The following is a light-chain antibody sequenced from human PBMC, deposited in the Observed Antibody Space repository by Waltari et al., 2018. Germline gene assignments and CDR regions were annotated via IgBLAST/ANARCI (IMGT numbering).Light chain of an antibody. CDR3: QQCYTYPYT. J-gene: IGKJ2*01. CDR1: QSVLSSSKNKNY. Sequence: DIVMTQSPDSLAVSLGERATINCKSSQSVLSSSKNKNYLGWYKQKPGQPPKLLISWASTRESGVPDRFSGSGSGTDFTLTISSLQTEDVAVYYCQQCYTYPYTFGQGTNLEIK. CDR2: WAS. V-gene: IGKV4-1*01.